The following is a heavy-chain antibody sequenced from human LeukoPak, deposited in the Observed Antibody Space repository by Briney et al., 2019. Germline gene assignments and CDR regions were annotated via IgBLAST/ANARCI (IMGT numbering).Heavy chain of an antibody. J-gene: IGHJ5*02. CDR2: IYYSGST. CDR3: ARGKSYYGSGSYYPNWFDP. V-gene: IGHV4-59*08. D-gene: IGHD3-10*01. Sequence: SETLSLTCTVSGGSIRRYYWNWIRQPPGKGLEWIGYIYYSGSTNYNPSLKSRVTISVDTSKNQFSLKLSSVTAADTAVYYCARGKSYYGSGSYYPNWFDPWGQGTLVTVSS. CDR1: GGSIRRYY.